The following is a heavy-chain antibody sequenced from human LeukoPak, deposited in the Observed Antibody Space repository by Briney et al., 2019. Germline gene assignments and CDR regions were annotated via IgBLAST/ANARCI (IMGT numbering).Heavy chain of an antibody. D-gene: IGHD6-6*01. J-gene: IGHJ4*02. Sequence: GESLKISCKGSGYRFSTYWIAWVRQMPGKGLEWMGIIYPGDSDTRYSPSFQGQVTISADKSISTAYLQWSSLKASDTAMYYCARQDGAARLVDYWGQGTLVTVSS. V-gene: IGHV5-51*01. CDR1: GYRFSTYW. CDR2: IYPGDSDT. CDR3: ARQDGAARLVDY.